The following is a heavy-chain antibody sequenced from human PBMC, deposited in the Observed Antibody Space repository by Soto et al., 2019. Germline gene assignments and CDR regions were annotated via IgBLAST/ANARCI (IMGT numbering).Heavy chain of an antibody. CDR2: IYYIGAY. CDR1: GASVSSYY. V-gene: IGHV4-59*02. CDR3: ARTPETRDWLDP. D-gene: IGHD1-7*01. J-gene: IGHJ5*02. Sequence: QEQLQQSGPGLVRPSETLSLSCSVSGASVSSYYWSWVRQPPGKGLEWIGYIYYIGAYNYNPSLKSRVTISVDTSKNQFSLKLTSVTAADTAVYYCARTPETRDWLDPWGQGTLVTVSS.